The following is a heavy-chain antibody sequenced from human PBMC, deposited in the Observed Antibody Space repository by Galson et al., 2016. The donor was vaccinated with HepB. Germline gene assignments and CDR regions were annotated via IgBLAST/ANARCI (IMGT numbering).Heavy chain of an antibody. J-gene: IGHJ5*02. V-gene: IGHV3-74*01. D-gene: IGHD4-23*01. CDR2: INSDGTIS. CDR1: GFAFSSHW. Sequence: SLRLSCAASGFAFSSHWMHWVRQDLGKRLVWVSRINSDGTISNYADSVKGRFTISRDNAKNTLYLQMNSPRAEDTAVYFCVRDHSVVPTTAYNWFDPWGRGTLVTVSS. CDR3: VRDHSVVPTTAYNWFDP.